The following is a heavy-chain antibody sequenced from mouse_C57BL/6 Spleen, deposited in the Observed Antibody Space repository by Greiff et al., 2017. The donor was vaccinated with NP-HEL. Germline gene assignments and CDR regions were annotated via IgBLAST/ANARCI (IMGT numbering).Heavy chain of an antibody. Sequence: EVQLQQSGPELVKPGASVKISCKASGYTFTDYYMNWVKQSPGKSLEWIGDINPNNGGTSYNQKFKGKATLTVDKSSSTAYMERRSLTSEDAADYYGARGPYGDYVYWGQGTLVTVSA. CDR1: GYTFTDYY. CDR2: INPNNGGT. CDR3: ARGPYGDYVY. J-gene: IGHJ3*01. V-gene: IGHV1-26*01. D-gene: IGHD2-13*01.